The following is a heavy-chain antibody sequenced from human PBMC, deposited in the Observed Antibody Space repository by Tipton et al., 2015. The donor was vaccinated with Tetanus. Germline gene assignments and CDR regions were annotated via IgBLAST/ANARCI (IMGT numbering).Heavy chain of an antibody. V-gene: IGHV4-39*01. CDR2: IYFSGST. CDR3: ARHDVKENYFDH. J-gene: IGHJ4*02. CDR1: GGSISSSNYY. Sequence: TLSLTCIVSGGSISSSNYYWAWIRQSPGKGLERIGSIYFSGSTYYKPSLKSRLTMSVETSKNQFSLKLASVIAADTAVYFCARHDVKENYFDHWGQGTLVSVSS.